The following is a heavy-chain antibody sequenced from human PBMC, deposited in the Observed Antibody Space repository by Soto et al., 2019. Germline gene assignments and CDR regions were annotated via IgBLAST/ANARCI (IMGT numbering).Heavy chain of an antibody. CDR2: ISAYNGNT. CDR3: ARDRSSGAIPPDYYYYGMDV. D-gene: IGHD3-10*01. Sequence: XTVKVSCKASGYPFTSYGIIWVRQAPGQGLEWMGWISAYNGNTNYAQKLQGRVTMTTDTSTSTAYMELRSLRSDDTAVYYCARDRSSGAIPPDYYYYGMDVCGQGTTVTVSS. J-gene: IGHJ6*02. V-gene: IGHV1-18*01. CDR1: GYPFTSYG.